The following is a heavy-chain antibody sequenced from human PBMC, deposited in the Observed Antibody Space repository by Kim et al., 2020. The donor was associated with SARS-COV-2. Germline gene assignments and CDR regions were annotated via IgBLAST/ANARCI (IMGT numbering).Heavy chain of an antibody. Sequence: GGSLRLSCAASGFTFSSYAMSWVRQAPGKGLEWVSAISGSGGSTYYADSVKGRFTISRDNSKNTLYLQMNSLRAEDTAVYYCAKDLNYDFWSGTSPWGQGTTVTVSS. CDR3: AKDLNYDFWSGTSP. D-gene: IGHD3-3*01. CDR2: ISGSGGST. J-gene: IGHJ6*02. CDR1: GFTFSSYA. V-gene: IGHV3-23*01.